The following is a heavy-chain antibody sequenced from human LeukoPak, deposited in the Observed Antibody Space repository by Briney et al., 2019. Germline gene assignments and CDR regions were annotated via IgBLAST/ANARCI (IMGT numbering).Heavy chain of an antibody. D-gene: IGHD4-23*01. V-gene: IGHV4-59*01. CDR1: GGSISSYY. J-gene: IGHJ5*02. CDR3: AGDYGGNARAKSWFDP. CDR2: IYYSGST. Sequence: SETLSLTCTVSGGSISSYYWSWIRQPPGQGLEWIGYIYYSGSTNYNPSLKSRVTISVDTSKNQFSLKLSSVTAADTAVYYCAGDYGGNARAKSWFDPWGQGTLVTVSS.